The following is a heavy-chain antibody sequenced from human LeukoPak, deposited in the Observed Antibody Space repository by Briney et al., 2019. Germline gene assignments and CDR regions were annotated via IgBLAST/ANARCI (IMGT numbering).Heavy chain of an antibody. D-gene: IGHD6-19*01. J-gene: IGHJ4*02. CDR2: ISYDGSNK. Sequence: GGSLRLSCAASGFTFSTYAIHWVRQAPGKGLEWVAVISYDGSNKYYADSVKGRFTISRDNSKNTLYLQMNSLRAEDTAVYYCARDRSSSGNLFVDYWGQGTLVTVSS. V-gene: IGHV3-30*04. CDR1: GFTFSTYA. CDR3: ARDRSSSGNLFVDY.